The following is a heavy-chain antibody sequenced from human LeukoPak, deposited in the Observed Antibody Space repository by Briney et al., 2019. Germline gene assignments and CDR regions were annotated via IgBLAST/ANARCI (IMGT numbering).Heavy chain of an antibody. CDR1: GDSVPRNSAA. Sequence: PSQTLSLTCAISGDSVPRNSAAWGWIRQSPSRGLEWLGRTYYRSGWYNDYALSVESRITINPDASKNQVALQLTSVTPEDTAVYYCSRELAWGPADYWGQGTLVTVSS. CDR3: SRELAWGPADY. V-gene: IGHV6-1*01. D-gene: IGHD7-27*01. CDR2: TYYRSGWYN. J-gene: IGHJ4*02.